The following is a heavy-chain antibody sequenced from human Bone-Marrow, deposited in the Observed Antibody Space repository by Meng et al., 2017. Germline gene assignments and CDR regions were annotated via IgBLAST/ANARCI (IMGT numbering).Heavy chain of an antibody. D-gene: IGHD6-13*01. J-gene: IGHJ5*02. V-gene: IGHV4-4*07. CDR1: GGSISSYY. CDR2: IYTSGST. Sequence: SETLSLTCTVSGGSISSYYWSWIRQPAGKGLEWIGRIYTSGSTNYNPSLKSRVTMSVDTSKNQFSLKLSSVTAADTAVYYCGRGEGRQQLIRRPRFDPWGQGTLVTVSS. CDR3: GRGEGRQQLIRRPRFDP.